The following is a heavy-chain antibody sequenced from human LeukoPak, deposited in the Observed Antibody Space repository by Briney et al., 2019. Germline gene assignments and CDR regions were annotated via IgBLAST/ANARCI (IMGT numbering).Heavy chain of an antibody. V-gene: IGHV4-39*01. D-gene: IGHD6-6*01. CDR3: ARGIAALIYRGYYFDY. Sequence: SETLSLTCTVSGGSISSSSYYWGWIRQPPGKGLEWIGSIYYSGSTYYNPSLKSRVTISVDTSKNQFSLKLSSVTAADTAVYYCARGIAALIYRGYYFDYWGQGTLVTVSS. J-gene: IGHJ4*02. CDR1: GGSISSSSYY. CDR2: IYYSGST.